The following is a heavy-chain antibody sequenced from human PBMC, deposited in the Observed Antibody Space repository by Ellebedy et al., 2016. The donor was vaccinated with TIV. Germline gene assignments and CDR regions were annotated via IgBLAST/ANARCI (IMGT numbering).Heavy chain of an antibody. D-gene: IGHD4-11*01. CDR2: ISYDGSNK. J-gene: IGHJ5*02. CDR3: ARDYPTVTDHYSYAPNDR. Sequence: GGSLRLSCAASGFIFSSYAMHWVRQAPGKGLEWVAVISYDGSNKYYADSVKGRFTISRDNSKNTLYLQMNSLRAEDTAVYYCARDYPTVTDHYSYAPNDRWGQGTLVTVSS. CDR1: GFIFSSYA. V-gene: IGHV3-30-3*01.